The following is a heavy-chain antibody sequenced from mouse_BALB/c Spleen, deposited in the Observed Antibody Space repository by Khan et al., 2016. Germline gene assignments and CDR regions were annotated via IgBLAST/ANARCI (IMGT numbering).Heavy chain of an antibody. Sequence: VQLQESGPGLVAPSQSLSITCTVSGFSLTGFSVNWVRQPPGKALEWLGMIWGDGSTAYNSGLKSRLSFSKDDSKSQVFLKMNSLQTDDTASYFCASYYDYDGGFAYWGQGTLVTVSA. CDR3: ASYYDYDGGFAY. D-gene: IGHD2-4*01. CDR1: GFSLTGFS. J-gene: IGHJ3*01. CDR2: IWGDGST. V-gene: IGHV2-6-7*01.